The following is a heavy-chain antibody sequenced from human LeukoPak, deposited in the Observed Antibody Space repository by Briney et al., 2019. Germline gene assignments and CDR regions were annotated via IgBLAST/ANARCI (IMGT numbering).Heavy chain of an antibody. V-gene: IGHV3-20*04. CDR2: INWNGGSK. CDR1: GFTFYDYD. CDR3: ARESLSGTYRVFDH. D-gene: IGHD1-26*01. Sequence: PGGSLRLSCAASGFTFYDYDMNWVRQAPGKGLEWVSGINWNGGSKAYAVSVKGRFTISRDNAKNSLYLQMNSLRDEDTAFYYCARESLSGTYRVFDHWGQGTLVTVSS. J-gene: IGHJ4*02.